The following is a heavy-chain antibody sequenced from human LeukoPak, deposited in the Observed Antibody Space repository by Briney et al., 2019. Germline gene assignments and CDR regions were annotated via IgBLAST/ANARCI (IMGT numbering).Heavy chain of an antibody. V-gene: IGHV3-23*01. J-gene: IGHJ4*02. CDR2: ISGSDGRT. CDR1: GFTFYNHA. Sequence: GGSLRLSCAASGFTFYNHAMTWVRQAPGKGLEWVSVISGSDGRTYFADSVKGRFTISRDNSKNTLYLQMNSLRAEDTAVYYCAKANTLGSGGGFDYWGQGTLVTVSS. D-gene: IGHD1-26*01. CDR3: AKANTLGSGGGFDY.